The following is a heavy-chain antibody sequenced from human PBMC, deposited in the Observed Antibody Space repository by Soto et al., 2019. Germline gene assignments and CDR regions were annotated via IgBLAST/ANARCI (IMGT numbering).Heavy chain of an antibody. CDR2: IYYSGST. J-gene: IGHJ5*02. V-gene: IGHV4-59*08. CDR3: ARLGTYGSGSYVWENWFDP. Sequence: QVQLQESGPGLVKPSETLSLTCTVSGGSISSYYWSWIRQPPGEGLEWIGYIYYSGSTKYNPSLKSRVTISVDTSKNQFALKLSSVTAADTAVYYGARLGTYGSGSYVWENWFDPWGQGTLVTVSS. D-gene: IGHD3-10*01. CDR1: GGSISSYY.